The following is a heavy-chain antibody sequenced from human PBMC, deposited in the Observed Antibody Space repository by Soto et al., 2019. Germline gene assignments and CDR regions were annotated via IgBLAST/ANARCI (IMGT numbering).Heavy chain of an antibody. CDR2: ISWNSGSI. Sequence: EVQLVESGGGLVQPGRSLRLSCAASGFTFDDYAMHWVRQAPGKGLAWVSGISWNSGSIGYADSVKGRFTISRDNAKNSLYLQMNSLRAEDTALYYCAKEGVGKYDFWSGNYYYYYMDVWGKGTTVTVSS. CDR3: AKEGVGKYDFWSGNYYYYYMDV. J-gene: IGHJ6*03. D-gene: IGHD3-3*01. CDR1: GFTFDDYA. V-gene: IGHV3-9*01.